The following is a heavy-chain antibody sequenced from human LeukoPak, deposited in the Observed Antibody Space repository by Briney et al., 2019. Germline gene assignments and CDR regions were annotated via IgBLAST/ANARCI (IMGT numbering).Heavy chain of an antibody. J-gene: IGHJ3*02. CDR2: TYYSYNWYH. D-gene: IGHD3-3*01. V-gene: IGHV6-1*01. Sequence: SQALPLTCPISGYSVSSNNVAWNWIRQSPSRGLEGLGRTYYSYNWYHVYAPSVKSRMLINADTSKTQFSLQLNSVTPENTALYYCARERVNAFDIRGKG. CDR3: ARERVNAFDI. CDR1: GYSVSSNNVA.